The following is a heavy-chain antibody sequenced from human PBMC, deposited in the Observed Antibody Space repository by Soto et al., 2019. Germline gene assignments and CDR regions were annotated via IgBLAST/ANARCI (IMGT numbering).Heavy chain of an antibody. Sequence: SETLSLTCTVSGGSISSGGYYWSWIRQHPGKGLEWIGYIYYSGSTYYNPSLKSRVTISVDTSKNQFSLKLSSVTAADTAVYYCAKDSAGWFGILLNYFDQWGQGTLVTVSS. CDR3: AKDSAGWFGILLNYFDQ. V-gene: IGHV4-31*03. J-gene: IGHJ4*02. D-gene: IGHD3-10*01. CDR1: GGSISSGGYY. CDR2: IYYSGST.